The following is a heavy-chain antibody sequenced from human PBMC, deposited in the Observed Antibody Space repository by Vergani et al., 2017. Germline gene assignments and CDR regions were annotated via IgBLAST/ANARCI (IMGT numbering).Heavy chain of an antibody. CDR1: GGTFSSYA. CDR3: AVLGRSFYDILTGYFLDY. J-gene: IGHJ4*02. Sequence: QVQLVQSGAEVKKPGSSVKVSCKASGGTFSSYAISWVRQAPGQGVEWMGRIIPILGIANYAQKFQGRVTLTADKTTSTAYMGLSSLRSEDTSVYYCAVLGRSFYDILTGYFLDYWGQGTLVTVSS. CDR2: IIPILGIA. D-gene: IGHD3-9*01. V-gene: IGHV1-69*04.